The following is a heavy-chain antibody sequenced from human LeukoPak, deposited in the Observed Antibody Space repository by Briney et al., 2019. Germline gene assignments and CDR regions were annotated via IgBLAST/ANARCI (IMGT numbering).Heavy chain of an antibody. CDR2: ISYDGSNT. CDR3: AKEGDISSSWYLSDYFDY. J-gene: IGHJ4*02. D-gene: IGHD6-13*01. Sequence: PGGSLRLSCAASGFTFRAYGMHWVRQAPGKGLEWVAIISYDGSNTYYADSVKGRFTISRDNSKNTLYLQMDSLRAEDTAVYYCAKEGDISSSWYLSDYFDYWGQGTLVTVSS. V-gene: IGHV3-30*18. CDR1: GFTFRAYG.